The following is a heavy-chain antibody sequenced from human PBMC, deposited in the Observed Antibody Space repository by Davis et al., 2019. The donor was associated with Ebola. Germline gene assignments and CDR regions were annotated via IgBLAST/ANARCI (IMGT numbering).Heavy chain of an antibody. Sequence: SVKVSCKASGGTFSSYAISWVRQAPGQGLEWMGGIIPIFGTANYAQKFQGRVTITADKSTSTAYMQLGSLRSEDTAVYYCARGGSYFGGYFDYWGQGTLVTVSS. CDR3: ARGGSYFGGYFDY. CDR2: IIPIFGTA. D-gene: IGHD1-26*01. V-gene: IGHV1-69*06. CDR1: GGTFSSYA. J-gene: IGHJ4*02.